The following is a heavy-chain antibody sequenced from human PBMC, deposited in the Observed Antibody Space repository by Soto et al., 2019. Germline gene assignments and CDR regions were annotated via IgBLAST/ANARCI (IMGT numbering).Heavy chain of an antibody. Sequence: PGGSLRLSCAAYEFTFSSYGMAWVRQAPGKGLEWVSGINSNGGNTYYADSVKGRFTISRDNSKNTLYVQMNSLRAEDTAVYYCAKDRSSGWQYYFDYWGQGTQVTVSS. J-gene: IGHJ4*02. D-gene: IGHD6-19*01. CDR1: EFTFSSYG. CDR2: INSNGGNT. CDR3: AKDRSSGWQYYFDY. V-gene: IGHV3-23*01.